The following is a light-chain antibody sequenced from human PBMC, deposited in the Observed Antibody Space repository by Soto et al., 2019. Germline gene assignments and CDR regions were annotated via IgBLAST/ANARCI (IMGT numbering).Light chain of an antibody. CDR1: SSDVGTYKP. CDR2: DDT. J-gene: IGLJ2*01. Sequence: QSALTQPASVSGSPGQSITISCTGTSSDVGTYKPVSWYQQYPGKAPKVIIYDDTKRPSGVSNRFSGSKSGNTASLTISGLQADDEADYYCSSYTGGSLVFGGGTKLTVL. CDR3: SSYTGGSLV. V-gene: IGLV2-14*02.